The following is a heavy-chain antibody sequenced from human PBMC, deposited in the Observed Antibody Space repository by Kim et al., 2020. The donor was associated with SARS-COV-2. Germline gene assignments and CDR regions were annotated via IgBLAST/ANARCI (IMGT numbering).Heavy chain of an antibody. D-gene: IGHD3-22*01. V-gene: IGHV3-30*01. CDR3: VRWGVYDSTGYYPDY. J-gene: IGHJ4*02. Sequence: DTGMGRFTISRDNSKNTLYLKMNSLRAEETAVYYCVRWGVYDSTGYYPDYWGQGTLVTVSS.